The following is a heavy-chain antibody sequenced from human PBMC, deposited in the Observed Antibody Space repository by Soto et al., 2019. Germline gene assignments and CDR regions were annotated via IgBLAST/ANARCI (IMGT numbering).Heavy chain of an antibody. CDR3: ASGRAFDF. V-gene: IGHV3-66*01. CDR2: IYSGGGT. CDR1: GFTVSSNF. J-gene: IGHJ4*02. Sequence: EVQLVESGGDLVQPGGSLRLACAASGFTVSSNFMSWVRQAPGMGLEWLSLIYSGGGTYDADSVKGRFTTSRDNSKNTVYLQMNSLSAEDAAVYYCASGRAFDFWGQGTLVTVSS.